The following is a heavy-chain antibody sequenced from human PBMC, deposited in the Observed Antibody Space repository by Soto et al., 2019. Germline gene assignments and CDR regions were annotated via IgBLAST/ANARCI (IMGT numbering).Heavy chain of an antibody. V-gene: IGHV4-59*01. D-gene: IGHD3-22*01. J-gene: IGHJ3*02. CDR3: ARGYYDSTGQSNTFDI. CDR2: VHHSGNT. CDR1: GASISSSY. Sequence: ASETLSLTCTVSGASISSSYWSWLRQSPGKGLEWIGHVHHSGNTNYNPSLKSRVTMSVDTSRNQFSVKLRSVTTADTAVYYCARGYYDSTGQSNTFDIWGQGTMVTVSS.